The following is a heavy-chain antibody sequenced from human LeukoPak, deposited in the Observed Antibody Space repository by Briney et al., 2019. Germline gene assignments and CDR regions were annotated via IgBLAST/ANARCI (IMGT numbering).Heavy chain of an antibody. J-gene: IGHJ4*02. CDR3: TRGRWWLPY. CDR2: ISYDGNIQ. V-gene: IGHV3-30*04. Sequence: AGSLTLSCAASGFTFTDYAFHWVRQTPGKGLEWVAVISYDGNIQYYGESVRGRATISRDNSKNTVFLEINSLRREDTAVYYCTRGRWWLPYWGQGTLVTVSS. CDR1: GFTFTDYA. D-gene: IGHD2-15*01.